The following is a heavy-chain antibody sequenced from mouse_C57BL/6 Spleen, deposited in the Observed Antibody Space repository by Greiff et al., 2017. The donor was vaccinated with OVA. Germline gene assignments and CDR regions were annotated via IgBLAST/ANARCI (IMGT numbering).Heavy chain of an antibody. CDR1: GYTFTNYW. J-gene: IGHJ3*01. CDR2: IYPGGGYT. V-gene: IGHV1-63*01. CDR3: ARSGYDYDRAWFAY. D-gene: IGHD2-4*01. Sequence: VHLVESGAELVRPGTSVKMSCKASGYTFTNYWIGWAKQRPGHGLEWIGDIYPGGGYTNYNEKFKGKATLTADKSSSTAYMQFSSLTSEDSAIYYCARSGYDYDRAWFAYWGQGTLVTVSA.